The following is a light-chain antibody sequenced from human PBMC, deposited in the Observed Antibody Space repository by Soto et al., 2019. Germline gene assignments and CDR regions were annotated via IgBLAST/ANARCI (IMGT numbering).Light chain of an antibody. Sequence: QSALTQPASVSGSPGQSITISCSGTSSDVGGHNYVSWYQHHADKAPKLMIYEVYNRPSGVSNRFSGSKSGNTASLTIYGLQAEDEADYYCSSFSSSSTLYVFGTGTKLTVL. CDR2: EVY. V-gene: IGLV2-14*01. J-gene: IGLJ1*01. CDR1: SSDVGGHNY. CDR3: SSFSSSSTLYV.